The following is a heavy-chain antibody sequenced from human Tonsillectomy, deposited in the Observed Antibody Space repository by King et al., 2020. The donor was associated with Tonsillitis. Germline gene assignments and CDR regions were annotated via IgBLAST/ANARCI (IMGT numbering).Heavy chain of an antibody. CDR1: GGSISSGGYS. D-gene: IGHD2-2*01. V-gene: IGHV4-30-4*07. Sequence: LQLQESGPGLVKPSQTLSLTCAVSGGSISSGGYSWSWIRQPPGKGLEWIGYIYYSGSTYYNPSLKSRVTISVDTSKNQFSLKLSSVTAADTAVYYCARVPHSYCSSPSCYAGVWFDPWGQGTLVTVSS. CDR3: ARVPHSYCSSPSCYAGVWFDP. CDR2: IYYSGST. J-gene: IGHJ5*02.